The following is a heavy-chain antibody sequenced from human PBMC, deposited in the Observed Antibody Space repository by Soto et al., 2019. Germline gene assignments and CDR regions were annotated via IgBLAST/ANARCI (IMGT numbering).Heavy chain of an antibody. D-gene: IGHD4-17*01. V-gene: IGHV4-59*08. CDR2: FSHSGST. CDR1: GGSITTSY. Sequence: ASETLSLTCTVSGGSITTSYWSWIRQPPGKGLEWIGYFSHSGSTNYNPSLKSRVTISVDTSKNQFSLKLSSVTAADTAVYYCARRTVTFDYWGRGTLVTVSS. CDR3: ARRTVTFDY. J-gene: IGHJ4*02.